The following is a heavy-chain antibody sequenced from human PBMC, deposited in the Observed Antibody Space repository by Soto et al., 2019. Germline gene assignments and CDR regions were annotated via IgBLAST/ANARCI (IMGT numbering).Heavy chain of an antibody. CDR3: AKDYYDYIWGSYRYTVDY. Sequence: GGFLRLSCAASGFTFSSYGMHWVRQAPGKGLEWVAVISYDGSNKYYADSVKGRFTISRDNSKNTLYLQMNSLRAEDTAVYYCAKDYYDYIWGSYRYTVDYWGQGTLVTVSS. J-gene: IGHJ4*02. CDR1: GFTFSSYG. V-gene: IGHV3-30*18. CDR2: ISYDGSNK. D-gene: IGHD3-16*02.